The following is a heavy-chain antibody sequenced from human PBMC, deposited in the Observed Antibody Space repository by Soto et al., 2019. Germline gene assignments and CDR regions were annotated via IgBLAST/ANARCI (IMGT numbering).Heavy chain of an antibody. CDR3: VRDLAADLEEYDPYYYYAMDV. CDR2: ISSSGRFT. D-gene: IGHD1-1*01. Sequence: QVQLVESGGGLVKPGGSLRLSCAGSGFTFGDHYMSWIRQAPGKGLEAVSYISSSGRFTNYADSVKGRFTISRDNPKNSMSLQMNSLRAEDTAVYYCVRDLAADLEEYDPYYYYAMDVGGQGTTVTVSS. V-gene: IGHV3-11*06. J-gene: IGHJ6*02. CDR1: GFTFGDHY.